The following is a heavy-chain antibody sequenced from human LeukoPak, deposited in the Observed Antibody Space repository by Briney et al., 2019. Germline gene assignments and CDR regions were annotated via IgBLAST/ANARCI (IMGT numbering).Heavy chain of an antibody. CDR1: GGSISSYY. Sequence: SETLSLTCTVSGGSISSYYWSWIRQPPGKGLDWIGYIYYSGSTNYNPSLKSRVTISVDTSKNQFSLKLSSVTAADTAVYYCARGPLLYGSYLVYWGQGTLVTVSS. D-gene: IGHD1-26*01. J-gene: IGHJ4*02. V-gene: IGHV4-59*01. CDR2: IYYSGST. CDR3: ARGPLLYGSYLVY.